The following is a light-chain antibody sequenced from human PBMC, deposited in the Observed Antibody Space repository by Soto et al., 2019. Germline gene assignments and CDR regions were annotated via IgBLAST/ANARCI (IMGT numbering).Light chain of an antibody. Sequence: DIGVSKPPSFLSASVGDRVTITCRASQGISSYLAWYQQKPGKAPKRLIYAASNLQSGVPSRFSGSGSGTEFTLTISSLQPEDFTPYYCQQHNSHPLTVAQGTRLEIK. J-gene: IGKJ1*01. CDR3: QQHNSHPLT. CDR1: QGISSY. CDR2: AAS. V-gene: IGKV1-9*01.